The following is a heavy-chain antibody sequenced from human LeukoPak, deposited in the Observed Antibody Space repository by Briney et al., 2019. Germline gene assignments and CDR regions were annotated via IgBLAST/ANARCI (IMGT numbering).Heavy chain of an antibody. CDR2: INPNSGGT. D-gene: IGHD2-8*01. CDR1: GYTFTGYY. Sequence: ASVKVSCKASGYTFTGYYMHWVRQAPGQGLEWMGRINPNSGGTNYAQKFQGRVTMTRDTSISTAYMELSRLRSDDTAVYYCARDLGYCTSGVCYGPDYWGQGTLVTVSS. V-gene: IGHV1-2*06. CDR3: ARDLGYCTSGVCYGPDY. J-gene: IGHJ4*02.